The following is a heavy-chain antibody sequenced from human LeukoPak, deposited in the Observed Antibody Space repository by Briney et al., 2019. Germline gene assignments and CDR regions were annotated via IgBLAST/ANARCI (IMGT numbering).Heavy chain of an antibody. J-gene: IGHJ6*02. CDR1: GDSVSGDSAT. CDR2: TYYRSKWYN. D-gene: IGHD1-14*01. V-gene: IGHV6-1*01. CDR3: ARALVRNQYGLDV. Sequence: SQTLSLTCAISGDSVSGDSATWNWIRQSPSRGLEWLGRTYYRSKWYNDYAIFVKGRIAINPDTSKNQFSLQLNAVTPEGTAIYYCARALVRNQYGLDVWGQGTTVTVSS.